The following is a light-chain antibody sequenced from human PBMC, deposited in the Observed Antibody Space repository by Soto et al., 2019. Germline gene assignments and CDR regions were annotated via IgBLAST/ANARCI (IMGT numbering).Light chain of an antibody. CDR1: QNIGNW. V-gene: IGKV1-5*01. CDR2: GAS. Sequence: DIQMTQSPSTLSASVGDRVTINCRASQNIGNWLAWYQQKPGKAPNLLIYGASSLQSGVPSRFSDSGFGTEFTHTISSLQTDDFASYYCQQYDSYPYTFGQGTKLDIK. J-gene: IGKJ2*01. CDR3: QQYDSYPYT.